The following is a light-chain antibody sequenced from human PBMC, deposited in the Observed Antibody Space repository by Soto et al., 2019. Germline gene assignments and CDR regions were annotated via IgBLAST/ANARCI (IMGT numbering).Light chain of an antibody. V-gene: IGLV1-40*01. CDR2: ANK. CDR3: QSYDSCMSAFDV. Sequence: SVLRHPPSLSGAPVRNVTLSCTGSSSNIVAGFVVNWYQQVPGTAPKLLIYANKNRPSGVPDRFSGSKSGTSASLAMTGLQAKDEPDYDCQSYDSCMSAFDVFGTGTKVTVL. CDR1: SSNIVAGFV. J-gene: IGLJ1*01.